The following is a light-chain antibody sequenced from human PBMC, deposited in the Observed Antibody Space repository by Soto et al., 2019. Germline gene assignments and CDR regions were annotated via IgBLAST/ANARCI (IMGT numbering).Light chain of an antibody. CDR1: SSNIGAHYD. CDR3: QSYDNSLSVYV. CDR2: GNS. Sequence: QSALTQPPSVSAAPGQKVTISCTGSSSNIGAHYDVHWYQQLPGTAPKLLIYGNSNRPSGVPDRFSGSKSGTSASLAITGLQAEDEADYYCQSYDNSLSVYVFGTGTKVTV. J-gene: IGLJ1*01. V-gene: IGLV1-40*01.